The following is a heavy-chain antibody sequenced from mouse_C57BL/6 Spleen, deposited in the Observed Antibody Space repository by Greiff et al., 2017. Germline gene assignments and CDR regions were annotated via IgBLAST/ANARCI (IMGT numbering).Heavy chain of an antibody. V-gene: IGHV1-82*01. D-gene: IGHD2-4*01. CDR3: ARRGITTGDYYAMDY. J-gene: IGHJ4*01. CDR1: GYAFSSSW. CDR2: IYPGDGDT. Sequence: QVQLKESGPELVKPGASVKISCKASGYAFSSSWMNWVKQRPGKGLEWIGRIYPGDGDTNYNGKFKGKATLTADKSSSTAYMQLSSLTSEDSAVYFCARRGITTGDYYAMDYWGQGTSVTVSS.